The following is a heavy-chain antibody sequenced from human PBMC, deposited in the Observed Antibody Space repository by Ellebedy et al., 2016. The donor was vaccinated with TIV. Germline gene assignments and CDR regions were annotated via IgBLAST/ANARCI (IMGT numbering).Heavy chain of an antibody. V-gene: IGHV3-11*04. CDR1: GFTFSDYY. Sequence: GESLKISCAASGFTFSDYYMSWIRQAPGKGLEWVSYISSSGSTIYYADSVKGRFTISRDNAKNTLDLQMNRLRAEDTAVYYCARDGDENCGGDCYYYYYGMDVWGQGTTVTVSS. CDR2: ISSSGSTI. CDR3: ARDGDENCGGDCYYYYYGMDV. J-gene: IGHJ6*02. D-gene: IGHD2-21*02.